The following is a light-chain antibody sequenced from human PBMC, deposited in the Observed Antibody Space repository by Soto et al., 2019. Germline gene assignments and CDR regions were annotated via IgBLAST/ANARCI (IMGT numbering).Light chain of an antibody. J-gene: IGKJ4*01. V-gene: IGKV3-11*01. CDR3: QQGNSWAPLT. CDR1: QSVITY. Sequence: EIVLTQSPATLSLSPGERATLSCRASQSVITYLAWYQQKPGQAPRLLIYDASNRASGIPARFSGSGSGTDFTLTISSLEPEECAVYYCQQGNSWAPLTFGGGTKVEIK. CDR2: DAS.